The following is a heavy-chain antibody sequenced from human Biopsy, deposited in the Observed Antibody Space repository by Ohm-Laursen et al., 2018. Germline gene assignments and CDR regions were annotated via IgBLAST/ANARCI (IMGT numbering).Heavy chain of an antibody. V-gene: IGHV1-2*02. CDR2: INCKTGAT. D-gene: IGHD2-8*01. Sequence: SEKVSCKASSYTFTDYNIHWMRQAPGQGLEWLGYINCKTGATNYAQKFQGTVTMTRDTSISTAYLELGSLRSADTAIYYCARDPLNGHKHFDYWGQGSLVTVSS. J-gene: IGHJ4*02. CDR3: ARDPLNGHKHFDY. CDR1: SYTFTDYN.